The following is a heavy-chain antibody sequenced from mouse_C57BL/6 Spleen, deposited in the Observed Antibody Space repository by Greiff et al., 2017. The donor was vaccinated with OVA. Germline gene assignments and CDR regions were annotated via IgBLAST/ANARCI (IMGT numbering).Heavy chain of an antibody. CDR3: ARGRTGTEDY. CDR1: GYTFTSYW. D-gene: IGHD4-1*01. J-gene: IGHJ2*01. V-gene: IGHV1-69*01. Sequence: QVHVKQPGAELVMPGASVKLSCKASGYTFTSYWMHWVKQRPGQGLEWIGEIDPSDSYTNYNQKFKGKSTLTVDKSSSTAYMQLSSLTSEDSAVYYCARGRTGTEDYWGQGTTLTVSS. CDR2: IDPSDSYT.